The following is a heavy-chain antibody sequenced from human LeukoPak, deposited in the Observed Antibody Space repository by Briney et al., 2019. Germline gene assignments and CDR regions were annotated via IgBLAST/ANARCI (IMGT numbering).Heavy chain of an antibody. Sequence: PGGSLRLSCSASGFTFSSYAMHWVRQAPGKGLEYVSAISSNGGSTYYADSVKGRFTISRDNSKNTLHLQMNSPRAEDTAVFYPPRLIGWSRFDPWGQGALVTVSS. V-gene: IGHV3-64*04. J-gene: IGHJ5*02. CDR2: ISSNGGST. CDR3: PRLIGWSRFDP. CDR1: GFTFSSYA. D-gene: IGHD6-19*01.